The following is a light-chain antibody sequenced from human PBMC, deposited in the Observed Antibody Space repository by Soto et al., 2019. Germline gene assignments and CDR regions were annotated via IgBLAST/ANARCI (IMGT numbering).Light chain of an antibody. Sequence: EIVLTQSPATLSLSPGERSTLSCCASQSVSSSYLAWYQQKPGLAPRLLIYDASSRATGIPDRFSGSGSGTDFTLTISRLEPEDFAVYYCQQYGSSPRTFGQGTKVDIK. CDR1: QSVSSSY. CDR3: QQYGSSPRT. V-gene: IGKV3D-20*01. J-gene: IGKJ1*01. CDR2: DAS.